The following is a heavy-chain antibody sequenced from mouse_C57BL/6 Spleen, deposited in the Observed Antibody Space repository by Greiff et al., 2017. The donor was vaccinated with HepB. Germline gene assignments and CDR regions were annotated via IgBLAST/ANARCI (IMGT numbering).Heavy chain of an antibody. CDR3: ARYPHYYGTLYFDY. J-gene: IGHJ2*01. Sequence: EVQLQQSGPELVKPGASVKMSCKASGYTFTDYNMHWVKQSHGKSLEWIGYINPNNGGTSYNQKFKGKATLTVNKSSRTAYMELRSLTSEDSAVYYCARYPHYYGTLYFDYWGQGTTLTVSS. D-gene: IGHD1-1*01. V-gene: IGHV1-22*01. CDR1: GYTFTDYN. CDR2: INPNNGGT.